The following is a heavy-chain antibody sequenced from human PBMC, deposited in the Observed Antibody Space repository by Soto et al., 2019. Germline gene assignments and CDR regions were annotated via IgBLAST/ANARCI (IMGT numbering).Heavy chain of an antibody. V-gene: IGHV4-34*01. CDR1: GGSFSGYY. Sequence: QVQLQQWGAGLLKPSETLSLTCAVYGGSFSGYYWSWIRQPPRKGLEWIGESNHSGSTNYNPSLKSRVILSVYTSKNQFSLKMSSVTAADTAVYYCARARRLYGMDVWGQGTTVTVSS. CDR3: ARARRLYGMDV. J-gene: IGHJ6*02. CDR2: SNHSGST.